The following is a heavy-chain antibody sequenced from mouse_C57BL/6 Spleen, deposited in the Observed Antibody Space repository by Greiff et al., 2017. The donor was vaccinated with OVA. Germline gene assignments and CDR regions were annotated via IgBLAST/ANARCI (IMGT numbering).Heavy chain of an antibody. CDR3: ARWGYDYDVPFAD. CDR1: GYTFTSYT. D-gene: IGHD2-4*01. V-gene: IGHV1-4*01. J-gene: IGHJ3*01. CDR2: INPSSGYT. Sequence: VQLQESGAELARPGASVKMSCKASGYTFTSYTMHWVKQRPGQGLEWIGYINPSSGYTKYNQKFKDKATLTADKSSSTAYMQLSSRTSEESAVYYCARWGYDYDVPFADWGQGTLVTVSA.